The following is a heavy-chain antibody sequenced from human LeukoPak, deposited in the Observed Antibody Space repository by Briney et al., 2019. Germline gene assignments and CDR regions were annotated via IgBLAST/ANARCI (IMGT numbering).Heavy chain of an antibody. Sequence: SETLSLTCTVSGGSISSSSYYWGWIRQPPGKGLEWIGSIYYSGSTYYNPSLKSRVTISVDTSKNQFSLKLSSVTAANTAVYYCAISRDDYGDYAEAFDIWGQGTMVTVSS. J-gene: IGHJ3*02. D-gene: IGHD4-17*01. CDR3: AISRDDYGDYAEAFDI. CDR1: GGSISSSSYY. CDR2: IYYSGST. V-gene: IGHV4-39*01.